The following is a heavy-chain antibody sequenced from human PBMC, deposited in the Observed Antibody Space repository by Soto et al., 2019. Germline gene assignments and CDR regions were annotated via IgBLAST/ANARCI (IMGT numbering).Heavy chain of an antibody. CDR1: GFSLITSGMC. CDR3: ARIRSHDYHDSSGYSPYYYGMDV. J-gene: IGHJ6*02. Sequence: CGRTLGNPTRTRTLTCTFAGFSLITSGMCLSWMRQRSRNHAEGAALIDWDDDKYYSTSLKTRLTISKDTSKNQVVLTMTNMDPVETATYYCARIRSHDYHDSSGYSPYYYGMDVWGQGTPVTVSS. D-gene: IGHD3-22*01. CDR2: IDWDDDK. V-gene: IGHV2-70*01.